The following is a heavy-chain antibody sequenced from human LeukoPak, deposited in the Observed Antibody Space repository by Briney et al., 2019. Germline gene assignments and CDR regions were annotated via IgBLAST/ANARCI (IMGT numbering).Heavy chain of an antibody. CDR1: GGSFSGYY. Sequence: SETLSLTCAVYGGSFSGYYWSWIRQPPGNGLEWIGEIINSGSTNYNPSLKSRVTISVDTSKNQFSLKLSSVTAADTAVYYCARVRWLQRIFDYWGQGTLVTVSS. CDR2: IINSGST. D-gene: IGHD5-24*01. CDR3: ARVRWLQRIFDY. V-gene: IGHV4-34*12. J-gene: IGHJ4*02.